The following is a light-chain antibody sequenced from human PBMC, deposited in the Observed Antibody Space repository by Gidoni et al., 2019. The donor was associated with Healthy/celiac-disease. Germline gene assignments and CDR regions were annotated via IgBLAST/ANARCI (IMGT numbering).Light chain of an antibody. J-gene: IGKJ3*01. CDR2: DAS. CDR3: QQYDKLPLEAFCT. V-gene: IGKV1-33*01. CDR1: QDISNY. Sequence: DIQMTQSPSSLSASVGDRVTLTCQASQDISNYLNWYQQKPGKAPKLLIYDASNLETGVPSRFSGSGSGTDFTFTISSLQPEDIATYYCQQYDKLPLEAFCTFGPGTKVDIK.